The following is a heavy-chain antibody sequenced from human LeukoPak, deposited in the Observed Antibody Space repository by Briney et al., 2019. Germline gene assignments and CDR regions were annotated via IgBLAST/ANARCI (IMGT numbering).Heavy chain of an antibody. Sequence: GGSLRLSCAVSGFTVSTNFMSWVRQAPGKGPEWVSIIYADGGTKYADSVKGRFTISRDNAKNSLYLQMSNLRAEDTAVYFCARGGGLDVWGQGATVTVSS. CDR1: GFTVSTNF. CDR3: ARGGGLDV. J-gene: IGHJ6*02. D-gene: IGHD3-16*01. V-gene: IGHV3-53*01. CDR2: IYADGGT.